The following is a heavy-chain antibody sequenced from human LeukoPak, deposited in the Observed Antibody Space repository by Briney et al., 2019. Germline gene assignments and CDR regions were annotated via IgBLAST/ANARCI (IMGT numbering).Heavy chain of an antibody. V-gene: IGHV3-23*01. CDR2: ISGSGGST. J-gene: IGHJ4*02. Sequence: GGSLRLSCAVSGFTSSTFGMSWVRQAPGNGLGWVSAISGSGGSTYYADSVKGRLTIARDNSRNPLYLQMDSLRAEDTAVYYCAKRKGYNYGEIDYWGQGTLVTVSS. CDR3: AKRKGYNYGEIDY. D-gene: IGHD5-18*01. CDR1: GFTSSTFG.